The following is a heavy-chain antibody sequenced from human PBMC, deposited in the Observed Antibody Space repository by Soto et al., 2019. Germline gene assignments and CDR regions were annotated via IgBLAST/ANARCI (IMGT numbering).Heavy chain of an antibody. Sequence: GGSLRLSCAASGFTFSSYAMSWVRQAPGEGLEWVSAISGSGGSTYYADSVKGRFTISRDNSKNTLYLQMNSLRAEDTAVYYCAKALLGYCSSTSCFPDYWGQGTLVTVSS. J-gene: IGHJ4*02. CDR3: AKALLGYCSSTSCFPDY. D-gene: IGHD2-2*01. CDR2: ISGSGGST. CDR1: GFTFSSYA. V-gene: IGHV3-23*01.